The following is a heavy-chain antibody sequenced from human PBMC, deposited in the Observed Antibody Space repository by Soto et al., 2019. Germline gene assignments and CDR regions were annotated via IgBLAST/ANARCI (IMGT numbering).Heavy chain of an antibody. CDR1: GFTFSSHA. D-gene: IGHD6-19*01. CDR2: LSGSGGST. J-gene: IGHJ4*02. V-gene: IGHV3-23*01. CDR3: ARRPWGSGWYYFDH. Sequence: EVQLLESGGGLVQPGGYLRLSCAASGFTFSSHAMTWFRQAPGKGLEWVSGLSGSGGSTFYADSVTGRFTISRDNSKNTLYLHMNSLRAEDTAVYYFARRPWGSGWYYFDHWGQGTLVTVSS.